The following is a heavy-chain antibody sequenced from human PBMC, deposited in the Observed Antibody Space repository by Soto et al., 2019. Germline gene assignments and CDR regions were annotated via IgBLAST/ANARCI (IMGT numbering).Heavy chain of an antibody. D-gene: IGHD3-22*01. V-gene: IGHV4-34*01. CDR3: ARGISMIVEVQRDAPDKYYFDS. CDR1: GGSFSGHY. CDR2: INHIGST. J-gene: IGHJ4*02. Sequence: SETMSLTCAVYGGSFSGHYWTWIRQPPGKGLEWIGEINHIGSTNSNPSLKSRVTLSVDTSKDQFSLKPNSVTAADTAVYYCARGISMIVEVQRDAPDKYYFDSWGQGTLVTVSS.